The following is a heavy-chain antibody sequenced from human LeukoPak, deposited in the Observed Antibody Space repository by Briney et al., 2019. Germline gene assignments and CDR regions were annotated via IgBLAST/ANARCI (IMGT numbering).Heavy chain of an antibody. V-gene: IGHV1-2*02. CDR3: ARNRYCSGGSCYPYHDY. D-gene: IGHD2-15*01. J-gene: IGHJ4*02. Sequence: ASVKVSCKASGYTFTGYYMHWVRQAPGQGLAWMGWINPNSGGTNYAQKFQGRVTMTRDTSISTAYMELSRLRSDDTAVYYCARNRYCSGGSCYPYHDYWGQGTLVTVSS. CDR2: INPNSGGT. CDR1: GYTFTGYY.